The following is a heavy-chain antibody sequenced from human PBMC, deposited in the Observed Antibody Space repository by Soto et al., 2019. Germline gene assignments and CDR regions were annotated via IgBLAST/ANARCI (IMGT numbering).Heavy chain of an antibody. Sequence: QVQLQESGPGLVKPSETLSLTCTVSGGSVSSGRYYWSWIRQPPGKGLEWIGYIYYSGSTKYNPSPKSRVTISVDTSKNQFSLNLSSMTAADTAVYYCARSGSGSGWLGGQGTLVTVSS. CDR2: IYYSGST. CDR1: GGSVSSGRYY. V-gene: IGHV4-61*01. J-gene: IGHJ4*02. D-gene: IGHD6-19*01. CDR3: ARSGSGSGWL.